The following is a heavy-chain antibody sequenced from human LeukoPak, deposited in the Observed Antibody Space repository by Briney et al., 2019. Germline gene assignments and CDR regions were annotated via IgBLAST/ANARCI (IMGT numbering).Heavy chain of an antibody. CDR1: GFTFSSYA. J-gene: IGHJ5*02. D-gene: IGHD3-3*01. CDR2: ISYDGSNK. Sequence: GRSLRLSCAASGFTFSSYAMHWVRQAPGKGLEWVAVISYDGSNKYYADSVKGRFTISRDNSKNTLYLQVNSLRAEDTAVYYCAREFSAYYDFWSGYGKWYNWFDPWGQGTLVTVSS. V-gene: IGHV3-30*01. CDR3: AREFSAYYDFWSGYGKWYNWFDP.